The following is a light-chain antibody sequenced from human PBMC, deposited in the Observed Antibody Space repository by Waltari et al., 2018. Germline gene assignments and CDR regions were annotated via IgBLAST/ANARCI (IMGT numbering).Light chain of an antibody. Sequence: IHLTPSPSSLSASVRDRVPLTCRASQPLHNSLAWYQPHPGKAPQPLLYAPSRLEIAIPARFSGSGTGTDYTLTFNSLQPEDFATDNCQEYYSVSEGLTFGPGTKVEIK. J-gene: IGKJ3*01. V-gene: IGKV1-NL1*01. CDR2: APS. CDR3: QEYYSVSEGLT. CDR1: QPLHNS.